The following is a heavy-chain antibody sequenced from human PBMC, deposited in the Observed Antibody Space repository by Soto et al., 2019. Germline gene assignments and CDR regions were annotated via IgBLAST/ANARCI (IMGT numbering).Heavy chain of an antibody. CDR2: ISWNSGSI. V-gene: IGHV3-9*01. Sequence: GGSLRLSCAASGFTFDDYAMHWVRQAPGKGLEWVSGISWNSGSIGYADSVKGRFTISRDNAKNSLYLQMNSLRAEDTALYYCAKDYTHGFGEFGSWFDPWGQGTLVTVSS. D-gene: IGHD3-10*01. J-gene: IGHJ5*02. CDR1: GFTFDDYA. CDR3: AKDYTHGFGEFGSWFDP.